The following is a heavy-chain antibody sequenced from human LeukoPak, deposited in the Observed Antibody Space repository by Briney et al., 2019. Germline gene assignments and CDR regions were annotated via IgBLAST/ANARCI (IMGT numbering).Heavy chain of an antibody. V-gene: IGHV3-21*01. D-gene: IGHD4-23*01. Sequence: GGSLRLSCAASGFSFSSYSMNWVRQAPGKGLEWVSIISSGSSYIFYADSVKGRFTISRDKSKNTLYLQMNSLRAEDTAVYYCARPPYGGVDYWGQGTLVTVSS. J-gene: IGHJ4*02. CDR3: ARPPYGGVDY. CDR1: GFSFSSYS. CDR2: ISSGSSYI.